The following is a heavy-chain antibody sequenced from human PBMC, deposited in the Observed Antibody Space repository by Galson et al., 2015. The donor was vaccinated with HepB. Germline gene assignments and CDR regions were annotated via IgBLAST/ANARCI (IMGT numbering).Heavy chain of an antibody. D-gene: IGHD3-22*01. CDR1: GFTVSSNY. V-gene: IGHV3-53*01. CDR3: ASIHDSSGYYCTLSGMDV. J-gene: IGHJ6*02. Sequence: SLRLSCAASGFTVSSNYMSWGRQAPGKGLEWVSVIYSGGSIYYADSVKGRFTISRDNAKNSLYLQMNSLRAEDTAVYYCASIHDSSGYYCTLSGMDVWGHGTPVPVSS. CDR2: IYSGGSI.